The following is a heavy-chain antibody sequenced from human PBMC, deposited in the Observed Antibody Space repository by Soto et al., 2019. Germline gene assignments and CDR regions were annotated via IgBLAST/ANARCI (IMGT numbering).Heavy chain of an antibody. Sequence: QVQLVESGGGVVQPGRSLRLSCAASGFTFSSYGMHWVRQAPGKGLEWVAVISYDVSNKYYADSVKGRFTISRDNSKNTLYLQMNSLRAEDTAVYYCAKDRGYYYGSGSYLDYWGQGTLVTVSS. V-gene: IGHV3-30*18. CDR2: ISYDVSNK. J-gene: IGHJ4*02. D-gene: IGHD3-10*01. CDR1: GFTFSSYG. CDR3: AKDRGYYYGSGSYLDY.